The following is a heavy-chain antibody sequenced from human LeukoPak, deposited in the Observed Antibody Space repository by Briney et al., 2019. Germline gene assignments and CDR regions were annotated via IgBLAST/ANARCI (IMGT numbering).Heavy chain of an antibody. J-gene: IGHJ4*02. Sequence: SETLSLTCAVYGGSFSGYYWSWIRQPPGKGLEWIGEINHSGSTNYNPSLKSRVTISVDTSKNQFSLKLSSVTAADTAVYYCASLFPNVDTAMVNRVVAVAGTEVDYWGQGTLVTVSS. CDR2: INHSGST. V-gene: IGHV4-34*01. CDR1: GGSFSGYY. CDR3: ASLFPNVDTAMVNRVVAVAGTEVDY. D-gene: IGHD5-18*01.